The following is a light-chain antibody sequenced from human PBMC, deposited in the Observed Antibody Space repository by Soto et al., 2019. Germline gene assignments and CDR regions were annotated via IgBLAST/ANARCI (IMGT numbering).Light chain of an antibody. CDR1: QSVSNN. CDR2: GAS. Sequence: EIVMTQSPATLSVSPGERATVPCRACQSVSNNLAWYQQKPGQAPSLLIYGASARATGIPARFSGSGYGTEFTLTISSLQSEDFAVYYCQQYHKWPLTFGGGTRVEIK. V-gene: IGKV3-15*01. CDR3: QQYHKWPLT. J-gene: IGKJ4*01.